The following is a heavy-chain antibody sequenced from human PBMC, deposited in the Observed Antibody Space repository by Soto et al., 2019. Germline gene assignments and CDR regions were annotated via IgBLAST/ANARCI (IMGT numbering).Heavy chain of an antibody. CDR2: INPNSGDT. CDR1: GYTFTGFY. Sequence: QVQLVQSGTEVQKPGASVRVSCKASGYTFTGFYMHWVRQAPGQGLEWMGWINPNSGDTEYAQNFQGWVTMTRDTSISTAYMELSRLKSDDTAVYYCATGGSTVTREFDYWGQGTLVSVSS. D-gene: IGHD4-17*01. V-gene: IGHV1-2*04. CDR3: ATGGSTVTREFDY. J-gene: IGHJ4*02.